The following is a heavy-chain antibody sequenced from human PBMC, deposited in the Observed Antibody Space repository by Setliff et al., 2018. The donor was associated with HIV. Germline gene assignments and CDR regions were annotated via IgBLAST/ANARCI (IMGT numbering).Heavy chain of an antibody. CDR2: ISRDGNTI. CDR3: ARGVATNLDP. CDR1: GFTFSDYY. Sequence: GGSLRLSCAASGFTFSDYYMSWLRQAPGKGLEWVSYISRDGNTIYYADSVKGRFTISRDNAKNSLYLQMNSLRAEDTAVYYCARGVATNLDPWGQGSLVTVSS. V-gene: IGHV3-11*04. D-gene: IGHD5-12*01. J-gene: IGHJ5*02.